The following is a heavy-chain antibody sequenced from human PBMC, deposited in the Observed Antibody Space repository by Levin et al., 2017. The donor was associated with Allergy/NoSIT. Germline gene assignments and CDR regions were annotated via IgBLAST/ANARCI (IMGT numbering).Heavy chain of an antibody. CDR2: ISYDGSNK. Sequence: LSLTCAASGFTFSSYGMHWVRQAPGKGLEWVAVISYDGSNKYYADSVKGRFTISRDNSKNTLYLQMNSLRAEDTAVYYCAKDDGTIFGVVINPVDYWGQGTLVTVSS. CDR1: GFTFSSYG. D-gene: IGHD3-3*01. J-gene: IGHJ4*02. CDR3: AKDDGTIFGVVINPVDY. V-gene: IGHV3-30*18.